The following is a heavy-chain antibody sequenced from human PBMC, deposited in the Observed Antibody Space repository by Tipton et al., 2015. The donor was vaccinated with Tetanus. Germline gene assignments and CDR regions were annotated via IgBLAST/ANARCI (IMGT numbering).Heavy chain of an antibody. D-gene: IGHD3-3*01. V-gene: IGHV4-39*01. CDR1: GGSIRGGTFY. CDR2: IYESGDT. CDR3: ASHQSGYFTPFDY. Sequence: TLSLTCTVSGGSIRGGTFYWGWIRQPPGKGLEWIGSIYESGDTYYIPSLKSRVTISVDTSKNQFSLNLNSMAAADTGVYYCASHQSGYFTPFDYWGQGNLVTVSS. J-gene: IGHJ4*02.